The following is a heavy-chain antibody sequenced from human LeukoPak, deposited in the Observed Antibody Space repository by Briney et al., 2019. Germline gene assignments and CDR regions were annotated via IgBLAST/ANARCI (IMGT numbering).Heavy chain of an antibody. V-gene: IGHV4-39*01. CDR3: ARHPAITGTANWFDP. Sequence: SETLSLTCTVSGGSISSSSYYWGWISQPPGKGLEWIGSIYYSGSTYYNPSLKSRVTISVDTSKNQFSLKLSSVTAADTAVYYCARHPAITGTANWFDPWGQGTLVTVSS. J-gene: IGHJ5*02. CDR1: GGSISSSSYY. D-gene: IGHD1-20*01. CDR2: IYYSGST.